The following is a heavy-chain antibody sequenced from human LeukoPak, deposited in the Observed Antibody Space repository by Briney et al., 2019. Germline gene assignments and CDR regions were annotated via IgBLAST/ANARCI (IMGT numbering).Heavy chain of an antibody. CDR1: GGSISSGSYY. CDR3: ARNLIPEQLVLNF. D-gene: IGHD6-13*01. CDR2: IYTSGST. J-gene: IGHJ4*02. Sequence: SETLSLTCTVSGGSISSGSYYWSWIRQPAGKGLEWIGRIYTSGSTHYNPSLKSRVTMSVDTSKNQFSLNLKSVTPEDTAVYYCARNLIPEQLVLNFWGQGTLVTVSS. V-gene: IGHV4-61*02.